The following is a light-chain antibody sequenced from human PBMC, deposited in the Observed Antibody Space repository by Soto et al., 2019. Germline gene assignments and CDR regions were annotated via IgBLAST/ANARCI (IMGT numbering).Light chain of an antibody. V-gene: IGKV1-5*03. CDR2: QAS. Sequence: DIQMTQSPSTLSASVGDRVTITCRASQSITNWLAWYQQKAGKAPNLLIYQASTLESGVPSRFSGSGSGTDFTLTISSLQPDDFATYYYQQYGPYTGTFGQGTKVEIK. CDR1: QSITNW. J-gene: IGKJ1*01. CDR3: QQYGPYTGT.